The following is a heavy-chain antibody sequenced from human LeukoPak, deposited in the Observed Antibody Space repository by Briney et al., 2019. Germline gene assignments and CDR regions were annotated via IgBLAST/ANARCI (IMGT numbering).Heavy chain of an antibody. V-gene: IGHV3-48*03. CDR3: ARENDFWSEGV. Sequence: GSLTPACAASAPTLSRYEMNWVRQAPGEVRGWVSYISSRGSTRYYADSVKGRFNIYRDNAKNSLYLQMNSLRAEGTAVYYCARENDFWSEGVWGKGTTVTVSS. CDR1: APTLSRYE. D-gene: IGHD3-3*01. J-gene: IGHJ6*04. CDR2: ISSRGSTR.